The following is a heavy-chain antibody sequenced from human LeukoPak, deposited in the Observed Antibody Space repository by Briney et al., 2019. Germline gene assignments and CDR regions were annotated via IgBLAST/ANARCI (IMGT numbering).Heavy chain of an antibody. CDR2: ISTSGDST. J-gene: IGHJ4*02. V-gene: IGHV3-23*01. CDR1: GFTFNYYA. Sequence: GGSLRLSCAASGFTFNYYAMSWVRQAPGRGLEWVSTISTSGDSTYYADSVKGRFTISRDNSKNTLYLQMNSLRAEDTAVYYCARDGVWFGELLRDWGQGTLVTVSS. CDR3: ARDGVWFGELLRD. D-gene: IGHD3-10*01.